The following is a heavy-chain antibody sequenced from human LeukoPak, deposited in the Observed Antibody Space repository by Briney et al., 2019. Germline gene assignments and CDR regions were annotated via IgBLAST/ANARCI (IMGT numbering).Heavy chain of an antibody. J-gene: IGHJ6*03. CDR1: GLNFKFYA. CDR3: AKSRNFYFYFMEV. CDR2: ISGRGDSA. Sequence: PGGSLTLSCAVSGLNFKFYAMSWVRQAPGKGLEWVSGISGRGDSADYADSVKGRFTISRDNSKNTLYLRLNSLRVEDTALYYCAKSRNFYFYFMEVSGRGTKVTISS. V-gene: IGHV3-23*01.